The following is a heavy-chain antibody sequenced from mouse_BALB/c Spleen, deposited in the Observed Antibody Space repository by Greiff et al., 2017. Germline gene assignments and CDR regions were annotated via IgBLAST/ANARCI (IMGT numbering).Heavy chain of an antibody. Sequence: QVQLKESAAELARPGASVKMSCKASGYTFTSYTMHWVKQRPGQGLEWIGYINPSSGYTEYNQKFKDKTTLTADKSSSTAYMQLSSLTSEDSAVYYCAVHYGNSWGQGTLVTVSA. CDR3: AVHYGNS. J-gene: IGHJ3*01. CDR2: INPSSGYT. D-gene: IGHD2-1*01. V-gene: IGHV1-4*02. CDR1: GYTFTSYT.